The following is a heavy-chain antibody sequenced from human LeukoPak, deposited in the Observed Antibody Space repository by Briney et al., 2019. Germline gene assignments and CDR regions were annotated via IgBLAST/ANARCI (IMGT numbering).Heavy chain of an antibody. V-gene: IGHV3-49*04. D-gene: IGHD2-15*01. CDR3: TSGPYCSGGSCYPNPDAFDI. CDR2: IRRKAYGGTT. CDR1: GFTFGDYA. J-gene: IGHJ3*02. Sequence: SLRLSCTAFGFTFGDYAMSWVRQAPARGWEGVSFIRRKAYGGTTEYAAPVKGRFTVSRDDSNSIAYLQMNSLKTDDRAVYYCTSGPYCSGGSCYPNPDAFDIWGQGTMVTVSS.